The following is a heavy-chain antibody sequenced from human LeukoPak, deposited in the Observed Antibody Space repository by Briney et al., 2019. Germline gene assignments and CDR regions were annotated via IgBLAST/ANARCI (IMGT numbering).Heavy chain of an antibody. J-gene: IGHJ5*02. D-gene: IGHD3-9*01. Sequence: PSETLSLTCAVSGYSISSGYYWGWIRQPPGKGLEWIGSIYHSGSTYYNPSLKSRVTISVDTSKNQFSLKLSSVTAADTAVYHCASARYDILTGYWFDPWGQGTLVTVSS. CDR2: IYHSGST. CDR1: GYSISSGYY. CDR3: ASARYDILTGYWFDP. V-gene: IGHV4-38-2*01.